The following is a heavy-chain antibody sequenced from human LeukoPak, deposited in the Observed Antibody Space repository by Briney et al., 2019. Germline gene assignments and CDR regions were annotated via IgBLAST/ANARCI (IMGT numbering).Heavy chain of an antibody. D-gene: IGHD4-17*01. Sequence: PGGSLRLSCAASGFTFRNNAMNWVRQAPGRGLEWVSSIAASSGSTYYADSVKGRFTISRDNSKNTLYLQMNSLRAEDTALYYCAKAAYGDYVNWFDPWGQGTLVTVSS. CDR2: IAASSGST. CDR3: AKAAYGDYVNWFDP. J-gene: IGHJ5*02. CDR1: GFTFRNNA. V-gene: IGHV3-23*01.